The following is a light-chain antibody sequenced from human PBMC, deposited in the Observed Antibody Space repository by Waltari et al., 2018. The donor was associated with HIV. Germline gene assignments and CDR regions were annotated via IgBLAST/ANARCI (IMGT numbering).Light chain of an antibody. CDR2: KGT. V-gene: IGLV3-25*03. Sequence: SSELTQPPSMSVSPGQTARITCSGDALPKHYAYWYQQKSGRAPVFVIFKGTDRPAGIPERFSGSTSGTTATLTISDVQAGDEADYYCQSTDTAGTVGVFGGGTKLT. CDR1: ALPKHY. J-gene: IGLJ3*02. CDR3: QSTDTAGTVGV.